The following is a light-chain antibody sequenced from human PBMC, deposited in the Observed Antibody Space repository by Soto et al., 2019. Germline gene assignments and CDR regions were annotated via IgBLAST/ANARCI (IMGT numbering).Light chain of an antibody. CDR3: QQYGTTRIT. Sequence: IVFSQPPATLYLSLGVTATLSCRSSQSVSNSYLAWYQQKPGQAPRLLMYGASNRATGIPDRFSGSGSETDFTLTISRLEPEDFAVYYCQQYGTTRITFGQGTRLEI. CDR2: GAS. J-gene: IGKJ5*01. V-gene: IGKV3-20*01. CDR1: QSVSNSY.